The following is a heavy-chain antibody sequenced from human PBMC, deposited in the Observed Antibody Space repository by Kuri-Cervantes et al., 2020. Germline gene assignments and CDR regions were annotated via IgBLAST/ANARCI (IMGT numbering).Heavy chain of an antibody. CDR3: ARTLIGRTTWASAAGDY. Sequence: ASVKVSCKASGYTFTSYYMHWVRQAPGQGLEWMGIINPSGGSTSYAQKFQGRVTMTRDTSTSTVYMELSSLRSEDTAVYYCARTLIGRTTWASAAGDYWGQGTLVTVSS. J-gene: IGHJ4*02. V-gene: IGHV1-46*01. CDR2: INPSGGST. CDR1: GYTFTSYY. D-gene: IGHD2/OR15-2a*01.